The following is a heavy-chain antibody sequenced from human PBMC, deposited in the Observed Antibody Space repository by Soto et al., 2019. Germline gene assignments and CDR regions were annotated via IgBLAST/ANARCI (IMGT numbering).Heavy chain of an antibody. Sequence: EVQMVESGGGLVQPGGSLRLSCAASGFTFSTYWMHWVRQAPGKGLVWVSRINSDGSSTTYADSVKGRLTISRDNAKNTVYLQMNSLRAEDTAVYYCERAYLSALDYWGQGTLVTVSS. CDR3: ERAYLSALDY. J-gene: IGHJ4*02. D-gene: IGHD3-16*01. V-gene: IGHV3-74*01. CDR2: INSDGSST. CDR1: GFTFSTYW.